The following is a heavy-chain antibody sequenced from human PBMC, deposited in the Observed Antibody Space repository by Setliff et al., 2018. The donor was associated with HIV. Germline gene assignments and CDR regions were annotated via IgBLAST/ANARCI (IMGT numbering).Heavy chain of an antibody. J-gene: IGHJ4*02. CDR2: IYYSGTT. CDR3: AGRGGYNDWYFDY. Sequence: SETLSLTCIVSGDSMSSHYWSWIRQAPGQPPNKGLEWIGNIYYSGTTNYNPSLESRVTISIDTSKSQFSLKLTSVTTADTAMYYCAGRGGYNDWYFDYWGQGALVTVSS. V-gene: IGHV4-59*11. CDR1: GDSMSSHY. D-gene: IGHD5-12*01.